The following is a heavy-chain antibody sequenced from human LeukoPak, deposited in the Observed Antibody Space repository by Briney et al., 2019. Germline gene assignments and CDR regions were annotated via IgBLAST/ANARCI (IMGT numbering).Heavy chain of an antibody. Sequence: GASVKVSCKASGYSFTSYYIHWVRQAPGQGLEWMGMINLSGDSISYPQKFQGRVTMTRDTSTSTVYMELSSLRSEDTAMYYCAKDLYYYDSSGYFDYWGQGTLVIVSS. CDR3: AKDLYYYDSSGYFDY. CDR2: INLSGDSI. CDR1: GYSFTSYY. V-gene: IGHV1-46*01. J-gene: IGHJ4*02. D-gene: IGHD3-22*01.